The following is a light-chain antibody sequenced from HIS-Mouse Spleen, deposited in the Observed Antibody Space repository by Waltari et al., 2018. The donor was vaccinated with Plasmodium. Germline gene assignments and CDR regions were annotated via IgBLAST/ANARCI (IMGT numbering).Light chain of an antibody. CDR2: DAS. Sequence: DIQLTQSPSSLSASVGDRVTLTCQASQDISNYFNWYQQKPGKAPKLLIYDASNLETGVPSRFSGSGSGTDFTFTISSLQPEDIATYYCQQYDNLPLTSGGGTKVEIK. J-gene: IGKJ4*01. CDR1: QDISNY. V-gene: IGKV1-33*01. CDR3: QQYDNLPLT.